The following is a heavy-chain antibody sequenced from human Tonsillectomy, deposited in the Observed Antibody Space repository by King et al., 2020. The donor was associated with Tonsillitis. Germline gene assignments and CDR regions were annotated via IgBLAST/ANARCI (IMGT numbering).Heavy chain of an antibody. CDR3: ARDGASYYYDSSGSDY. J-gene: IGHJ4*02. Sequence: QLVQSGAEVKKPGSSAKVSCKASGGTFSSYAISWVRQAPGQGLEWMGGIIPIFGTANYAQKFQGRVTITADESTSTAYMELSSLRSEDTAVYYCARDGASYYYDSSGSDYWGQGTLVTVSS. V-gene: IGHV1-69*12. D-gene: IGHD3-22*01. CDR2: IIPIFGTA. CDR1: GGTFSSYA.